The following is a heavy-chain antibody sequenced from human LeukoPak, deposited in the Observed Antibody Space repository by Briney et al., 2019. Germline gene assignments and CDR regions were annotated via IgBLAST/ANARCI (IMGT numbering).Heavy chain of an antibody. V-gene: IGHV4-39*01. CDR3: ARLLRSRDAFDI. CDR1: GGSISSNSYY. J-gene: IGHJ3*02. D-gene: IGHD3-10*01. CDR2: IYYSGST. Sequence: TSETLSLTCSVSGGSISSNSYYWDWIRQPPGKGLEWIGSIYYSGSTYYNPSLKSRVTISVDTSKNQFSLKLSSVTAADTAVYYCARLLRSRDAFDIWGQGTMVTVSS.